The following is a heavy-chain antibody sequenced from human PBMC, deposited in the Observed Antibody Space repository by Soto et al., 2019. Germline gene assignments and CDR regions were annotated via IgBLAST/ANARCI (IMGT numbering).Heavy chain of an antibody. CDR1: GFTFSSYA. D-gene: IGHD3-22*01. CDR3: ARAGSTMIVPDY. CDR2: ISYDGSNK. Sequence: QVQLVESGGGVVQPGRSLRLSCAASGFTFSSYAMHWVRQAPGKGLEWVAVISYDGSNKYYADSVKGRFTISRDNSKNTLSLQMNSLRAEDTAVYYCARAGSTMIVPDYWGQGTLVTVSS. V-gene: IGHV3-30-3*01. J-gene: IGHJ4*02.